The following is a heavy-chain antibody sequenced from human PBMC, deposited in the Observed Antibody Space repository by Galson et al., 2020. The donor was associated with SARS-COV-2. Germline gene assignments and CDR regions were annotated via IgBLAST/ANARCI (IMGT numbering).Heavy chain of an antibody. CDR1: GFTFSDYA. Sequence: TGGSLRLSCAASGFTFSDYAMSWVRQAPGKGLEWVSSISGSGAGTYYADSVKGRFTISRDNSKNTLYLQMNSLRAEDTAVYYCATTPDFWCGTNRRFDPWGQGALVTVSS. CDR2: ISGSGAGT. V-gene: IGHV3-23*01. J-gene: IGHJ5*02. D-gene: IGHD3-3*01. CDR3: ATTPDFWCGTNRRFDP.